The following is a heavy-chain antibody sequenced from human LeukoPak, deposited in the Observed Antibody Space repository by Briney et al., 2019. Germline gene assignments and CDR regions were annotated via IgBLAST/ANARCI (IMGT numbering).Heavy chain of an antibody. CDR3: ARVDDSSGYYYDY. V-gene: IGHV4-39*07. D-gene: IGHD3-22*01. CDR1: GGSISSSSYY. J-gene: IGHJ4*02. Sequence: SETLSLTCTVSGGSISSSSYYWGWIRQPPGKGLEWIGSTYYSGSTYYNPSLKSRVTISVDTSKNQFSLKLSSVTAADTAVYYCARVDDSSGYYYDYWGQGTLVTVSS. CDR2: TYYSGST.